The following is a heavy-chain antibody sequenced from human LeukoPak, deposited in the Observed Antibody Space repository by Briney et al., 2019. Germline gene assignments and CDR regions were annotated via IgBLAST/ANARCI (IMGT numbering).Heavy chain of an antibody. Sequence: GRSLRLTCAASGFTFSSYGMHWVRQAPGKGLEWVSYISGRGGAIYYAESVKGRFTISRDYSKNTLYLQMNSLRGEDTAVYYCARSATPYSSGWQTSYWGQGTLVTVSS. CDR3: ARSATPYSSGWQTSY. CDR1: GFTFSSYG. D-gene: IGHD2-15*01. CDR2: ISGRGGAI. V-gene: IGHV3-48*01. J-gene: IGHJ4*02.